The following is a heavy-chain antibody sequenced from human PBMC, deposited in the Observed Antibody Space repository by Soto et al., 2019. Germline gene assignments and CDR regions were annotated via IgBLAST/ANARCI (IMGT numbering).Heavy chain of an antibody. J-gene: IGHJ4*02. D-gene: IGHD4-4*01. Sequence: GGYLILSCEASGYIYSDFWLHWVSQAPGKEPVWVARVNGGGGVTYYADFVRGRFIISRDNTRNVVHLETNHVGVAVPAMFHCARGDHTAQYNFDHWGQVNLVTVYS. CDR2: VNGGGGVT. V-gene: IGHV3-74*01. CDR3: ARGDHTAQYNFDH. CDR1: GYIYSDFW.